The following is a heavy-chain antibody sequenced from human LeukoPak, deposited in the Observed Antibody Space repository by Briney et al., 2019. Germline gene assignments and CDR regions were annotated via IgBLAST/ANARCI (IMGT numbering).Heavy chain of an antibody. CDR1: GYTFTSYG. CDR2: ISAYNGNT. CDR3: ARGAYCGGDCYTNAGYYYYGMDV. Sequence: ASVKVSCKASGYTFTSYGISWVRQAPGQGLEWMGWISAYNGNTNYAQKLQGRVTMTTDTSTCTAYMELRSLRSDDTAVYYCARGAYCGGDCYTNAGYYYYGMDVWGQGTTVTVSS. J-gene: IGHJ6*02. D-gene: IGHD2-21*02. V-gene: IGHV1-18*01.